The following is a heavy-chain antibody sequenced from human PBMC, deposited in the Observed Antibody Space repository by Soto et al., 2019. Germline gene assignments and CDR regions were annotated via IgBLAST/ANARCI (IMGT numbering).Heavy chain of an antibody. CDR1: GFTFSSYA. CDR3: AKGQQWLVGSQIDY. CDR2: ISGSGGST. D-gene: IGHD6-19*01. Sequence: GGSLRLSCAASGFTFSSYAMSWVRQAPGKGLEWVSAISGSGGSTYYADSVKGRFTISRDNSKNTLYLQMNSLRAEDTAVYYCAKGQQWLVGSQIDYWGQGTLVTVSS. J-gene: IGHJ4*02. V-gene: IGHV3-23*01.